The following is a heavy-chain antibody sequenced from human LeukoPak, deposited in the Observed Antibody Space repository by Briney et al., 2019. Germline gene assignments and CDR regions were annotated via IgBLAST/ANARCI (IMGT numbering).Heavy chain of an antibody. J-gene: IGHJ4*02. V-gene: IGHV1-46*01. Sequence: ASVKVSCKASGYTFTSYYMHWVRQAPGQGLEWMGLINPSGSSTSYAQKFQGRLSLTRDMSTSTDYMELSSLRSEDTAVYYCARRAGDYSHPYDYWGQGTLVTVSS. CDR3: ARRAGDYSHPYDY. CDR1: GYTFTSYY. D-gene: IGHD3-22*01. CDR2: INPSGSST.